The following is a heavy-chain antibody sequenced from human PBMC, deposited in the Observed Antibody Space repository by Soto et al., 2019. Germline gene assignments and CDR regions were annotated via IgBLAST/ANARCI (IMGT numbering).Heavy chain of an antibody. Sequence: SETLSLTCTVSGGSIRSGCYYWSWIRQHPGKGLEWIGYIYYSGSTYYNPSLKSRVTISVDTSKNQFSLKLSSVTAADTAVYYCARVSSSSNPKYYFDYWGQGTLVTVSS. V-gene: IGHV4-31*03. CDR2: IYYSGST. CDR3: ARVSSSSNPKYYFDY. D-gene: IGHD6-6*01. CDR1: GGSIRSGCYY. J-gene: IGHJ4*02.